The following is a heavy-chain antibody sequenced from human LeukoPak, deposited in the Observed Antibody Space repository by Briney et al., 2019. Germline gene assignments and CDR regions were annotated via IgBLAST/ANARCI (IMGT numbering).Heavy chain of an antibody. CDR1: GFTFSGSA. CDR2: IRSKANSYAT. CDR3: TRRDYYDSRGYYYYGMDV. D-gene: IGHD3-22*01. V-gene: IGHV3-73*01. J-gene: IGHJ6*02. Sequence: PGGSLKLSCAASGFTFSGSAMHWVRQASGKGLEWVGRIRSKANSYATAYAASVKGRFTISRDDSKNTAYLQMNSLKTEDTAVYYCTRRDYYDSRGYYYYGMDVWGQGTTVTVSS.